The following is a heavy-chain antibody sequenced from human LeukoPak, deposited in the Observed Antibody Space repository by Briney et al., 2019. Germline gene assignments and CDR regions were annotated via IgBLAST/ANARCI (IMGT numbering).Heavy chain of an antibody. Sequence: GGSLRLSCAASGFVFSTHSMNWVRQAPGKGLEWVSWISSSSGDIYYADSVRGRFTISRDDAKKSLYLQMNSLRAEDTAVYYCVRDADGGNSWFDSWGQGTLVTVSS. J-gene: IGHJ5*01. D-gene: IGHD4-23*01. CDR3: VRDADGGNSWFDS. V-gene: IGHV3-21*01. CDR2: ISSSSGDI. CDR1: GFVFSTHS.